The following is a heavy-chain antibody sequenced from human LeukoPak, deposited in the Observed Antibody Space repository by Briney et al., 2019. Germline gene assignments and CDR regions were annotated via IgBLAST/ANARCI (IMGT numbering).Heavy chain of an antibody. CDR3: ARAGAAAGVMWFDP. CDR2: ISSSSSYI. J-gene: IGHJ5*02. CDR1: GFTFSSYS. Sequence: GGSLRLSCAASGFTFSSYSMNWVRQAPGKGLEWVSSISSSSSYIYYADSVKGRFTISRDNAKNSLYLQMNSLRAEDTAVYYCARAGAAAGVMWFDPWGQGTLVTVSS. D-gene: IGHD6-13*01. V-gene: IGHV3-21*01.